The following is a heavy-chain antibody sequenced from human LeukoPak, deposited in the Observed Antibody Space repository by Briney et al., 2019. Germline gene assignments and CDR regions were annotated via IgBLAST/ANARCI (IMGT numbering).Heavy chain of an antibody. Sequence: PGGSLRLSCAASGFTFSSYGMHWVRQAPGKGLEWVAVISYDGSNKYYADSVKGRFTISGDNSKNTLYLQMNSLRAEDTAVYYCAKDRGGNWFDPWGQGTLVTVSS. CDR1: GFTFSSYG. D-gene: IGHD3-10*01. V-gene: IGHV3-30*18. CDR3: AKDRGGNWFDP. J-gene: IGHJ5*02. CDR2: ISYDGSNK.